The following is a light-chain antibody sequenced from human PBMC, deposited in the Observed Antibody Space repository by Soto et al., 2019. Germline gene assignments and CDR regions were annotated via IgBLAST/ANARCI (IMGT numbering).Light chain of an antibody. CDR2: EVN. V-gene: IGLV2-14*01. CDR3: TSFTSSSTWV. J-gene: IGLJ3*02. CDR1: SSDIGAYDY. Sequence: QSALTQPASLSGSPGQSITISCTGTSSDIGAYDYVSWFQQHPGKAPKLMISEVNNRPSGVSNRFSGSKSGNTAYLTISELQAEDEADYYCTSFTSSSTWVFGGGTKLTVL.